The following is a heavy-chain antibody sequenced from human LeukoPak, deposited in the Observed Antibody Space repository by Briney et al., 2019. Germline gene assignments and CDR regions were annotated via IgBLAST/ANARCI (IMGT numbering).Heavy chain of an antibody. CDR2: IFPIFATA. D-gene: IGHD1-26*01. V-gene: IGHV1-69*13. CDR3: ARESGSYEAYFDY. J-gene: IGHJ4*02. Sequence: GASVKVSCKSSGGTFSGYAIIWVRQAPGQGLEWMGRIFPIFATANYAQKFQGRVTITADESTSTAYMELSSLRSEDTAVYYCARESGSYEAYFDYWGQGTLVTVSS. CDR1: GGTFSGYA.